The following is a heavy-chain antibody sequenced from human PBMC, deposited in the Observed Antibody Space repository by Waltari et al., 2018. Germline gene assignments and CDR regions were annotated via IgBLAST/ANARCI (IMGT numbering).Heavy chain of an antibody. D-gene: IGHD1-7*01. V-gene: IGHV3-21*01. Sequence: VQLQQWGAGLLKPSETLSLTCAVYGGSFSGYYWSWIRQPPGKGLEWVSSISSSSSYRYYADSVKGRFTISRDNAKNSLYLQMNSLRAEDTAVYYCASGTSDWGQGTLVTVSS. CDR3: ASGTSD. CDR1: GGSFSGYY. J-gene: IGHJ4*02. CDR2: ISSSSSYR.